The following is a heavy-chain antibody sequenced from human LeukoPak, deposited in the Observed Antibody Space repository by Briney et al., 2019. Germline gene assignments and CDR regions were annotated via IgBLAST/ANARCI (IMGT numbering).Heavy chain of an antibody. D-gene: IGHD2-21*01. CDR1: GFSFSSYS. J-gene: IGHJ3*02. CDR3: ARDRAYSFDI. CDR2: IGTSTTTI. V-gene: IGHV3-48*01. Sequence: PGGSLRLSCVASGFSFSSYSTNWVRQAPGKGLEWISYIGTSTTTIHYGDSVKGRYTISRDNAKNSLYLQMNNLRVEDTAVYYCARDRAYSFDIWGQGTMITVSS.